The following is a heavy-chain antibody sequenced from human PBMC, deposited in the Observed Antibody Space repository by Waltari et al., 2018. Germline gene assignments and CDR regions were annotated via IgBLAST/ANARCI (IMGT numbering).Heavy chain of an antibody. J-gene: IGHJ6*03. V-gene: IGHV1-69*14. Sequence: QVQLVQSGAEVKKPGSSVKVSCKASGGTFSSYAISWVRQAPGQGLEWMGGISPIFGTANYAQKFQGRVTITADKSTSTAYMELSSLRSEDTSVYYCARESGNWNYSYYYYYMDVWGKGTTVTVSS. CDR2: ISPIFGTA. CDR3: ARESGNWNYSYYYYYMDV. D-gene: IGHD1-7*01. CDR1: GGTFSSYA.